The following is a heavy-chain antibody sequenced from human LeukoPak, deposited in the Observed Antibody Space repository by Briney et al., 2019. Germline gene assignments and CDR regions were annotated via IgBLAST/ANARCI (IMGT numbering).Heavy chain of an antibody. D-gene: IGHD4-17*01. Sequence: PGGSLRLSCAASGFTFSSYWMSWVRQAPGKGLEWLANIKQDGSEKYYVDSVKGRFTISRDNAKNSLYLQMNSLRAEDTAVYYCARAAVTHYYYYYYMDVWGKGTTASVSS. CDR2: IKQDGSEK. J-gene: IGHJ6*03. CDR3: ARAAVTHYYYYYYMDV. CDR1: GFTFSSYW. V-gene: IGHV3-7*01.